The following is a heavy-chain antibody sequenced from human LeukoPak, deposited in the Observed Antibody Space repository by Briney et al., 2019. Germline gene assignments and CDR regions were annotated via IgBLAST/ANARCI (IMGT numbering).Heavy chain of an antibody. D-gene: IGHD5-12*01. CDR3: ARERGYSGYDSGNYFDY. Sequence: GASVKVSCKASGGTFSSYAISWVRQAPGQGLEWVGGIIPIFGTANYAQKFQGRVTITADESTSTAYMELSSLRSEDTAVYYCARERGYSGYDSGNYFDYWGQGTLVTVSS. CDR2: IIPIFGTA. CDR1: GGTFSSYA. J-gene: IGHJ4*02. V-gene: IGHV1-69*13.